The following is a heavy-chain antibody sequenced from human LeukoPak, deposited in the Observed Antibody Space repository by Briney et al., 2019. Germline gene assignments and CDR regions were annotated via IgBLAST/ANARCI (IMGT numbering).Heavy chain of an antibody. V-gene: IGHV5-51*03. CDR3: ARGLVVPGTYENYFYGMDV. CDR2: IHPVDSDT. Sequence: GESLKTSCKGPGSRFTSSWIAWVGQMRGKGLEWMGIIHPVDSDTRYSPSFQGQVTLSADRTTNTAYLQWRALKASDTAMYHCARGLVVPGTYENYFYGMDVWGQGNTVTVSS. D-gene: IGHD1/OR15-1a*01. CDR1: GSRFTSSW. J-gene: IGHJ6*02.